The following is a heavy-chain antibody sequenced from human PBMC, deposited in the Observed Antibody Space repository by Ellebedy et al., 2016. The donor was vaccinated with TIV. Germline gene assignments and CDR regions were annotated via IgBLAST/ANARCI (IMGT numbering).Heavy chain of an antibody. J-gene: IGHJ6*02. CDR3: ARVEVGRSGPSYGMDV. Sequence: GESLKISCAASGFTFSSYWMHWVRQAPGKGLVWVSRIDSDGSSTTYVDSVKGRFTISRDNAKNKLYLQMNSLRAEDTAVYYCARVEVGRSGPSYGMDVWGQGTTVTVSS. V-gene: IGHV3-74*01. CDR1: GFTFSSYW. D-gene: IGHD6-19*01. CDR2: IDSDGSST.